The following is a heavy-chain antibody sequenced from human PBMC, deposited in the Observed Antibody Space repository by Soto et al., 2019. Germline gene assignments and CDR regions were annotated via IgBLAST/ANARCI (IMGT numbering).Heavy chain of an antibody. V-gene: IGHV4-31*03. CDR1: GGSISSGGYY. CDR3: ARNRDGYNQYYFDY. Sequence: QVQLQESGPGLVKPSQTLSLTCTVSGGSISSGGYYWSWIRQHPGEGLEWIGYIYYSGSTYYNPCPKRRFARSVDTSKNQLSLKLSSVTAAYTVIYYCARNRDGYNQYYFDYWGQVTLVAVSS. CDR2: IYYSGST. J-gene: IGHJ4*02. D-gene: IGHD5-12*01.